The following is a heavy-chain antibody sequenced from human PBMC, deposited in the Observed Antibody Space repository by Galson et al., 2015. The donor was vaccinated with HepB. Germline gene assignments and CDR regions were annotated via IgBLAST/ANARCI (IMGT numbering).Heavy chain of an antibody. V-gene: IGHV1-18*01. CDR3: ARVYGGKGGYYYYYMDV. Sequence: SVKVSCKASGYTFTSYGISWVRQAPGQGLEWMGWISAYNGNTNYAQKLQGRVTMTTDTSTSTAYMELRSLRSDDTAVYYCARVYGGKGGYYYYYMDVWGKGTTVTVSS. CDR1: GYTFTSYG. CDR2: ISAYNGNT. J-gene: IGHJ6*03. D-gene: IGHD4-23*01.